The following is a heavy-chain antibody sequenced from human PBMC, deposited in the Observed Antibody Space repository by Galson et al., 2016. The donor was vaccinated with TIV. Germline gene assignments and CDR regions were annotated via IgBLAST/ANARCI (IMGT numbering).Heavy chain of an antibody. CDR1: GGSFMNHA. J-gene: IGHJ6*03. V-gene: IGHV1-69*06. D-gene: IGHD1-14*01. CDR3: AGPPTFGNVYHYYMDV. CDR2: IIPIFGTG. Sequence: SVKVSCKASGGSFMNHAVSWVRQAPGQGLEWMGRIIPIFGTGNYAQKFQGRVTITADIFASTAYMELSSLTSDDTAVYYCAGPPTFGNVYHYYMDVWGKGTAVTVSS.